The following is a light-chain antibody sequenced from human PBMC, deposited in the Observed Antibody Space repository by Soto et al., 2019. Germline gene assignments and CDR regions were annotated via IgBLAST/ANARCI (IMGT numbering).Light chain of an antibody. Sequence: EIVMTQCPATLSVSPGERATLSCRASQSGSSSFAWYQQKPGQAPRLLIYGASTRATGIPARFSGSGSGTEFTLTISSLQSEDFAVYYCQQYNNWWTFGQGTKVDI. J-gene: IGKJ1*01. CDR1: QSGSSS. CDR3: QQYNNWWT. CDR2: GAS. V-gene: IGKV3-15*01.